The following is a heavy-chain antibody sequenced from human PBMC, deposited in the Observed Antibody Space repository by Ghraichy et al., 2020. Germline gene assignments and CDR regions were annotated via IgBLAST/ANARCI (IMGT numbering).Heavy chain of an antibody. CDR1: GFIFSNYA. CDR3: VKVGSTGWPRNNFDY. J-gene: IGHJ4*02. D-gene: IGHD6-19*01. V-gene: IGHV3-64D*06. CDR2: IRNNGASK. Sequence: GESLNISCSASGFIFSNYAMHWVRQAPGKGLEYVSVIRNNGASKYYAESVKGRFTISRDNSKNTLYLQMSSLRDEDTAVYYWVKVGSTGWPRNNFDYWGQGTLVTVSS.